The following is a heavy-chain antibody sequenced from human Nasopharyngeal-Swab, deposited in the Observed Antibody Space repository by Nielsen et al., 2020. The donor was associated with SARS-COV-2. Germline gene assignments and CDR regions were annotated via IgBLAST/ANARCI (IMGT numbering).Heavy chain of an antibody. CDR3: ARAAAGTYRNWFDP. J-gene: IGHJ5*02. V-gene: IGHV3-30-3*01. CDR2: ISYDGSNK. Sequence: VCHAAGSGLEWVAVISYDGSNKYYADSVKGRFTISRDNSKNTLYLQMNSLRAEDTAVYYCARAAAGTYRNWFDPWGQGTLVTVSS. D-gene: IGHD6-13*01.